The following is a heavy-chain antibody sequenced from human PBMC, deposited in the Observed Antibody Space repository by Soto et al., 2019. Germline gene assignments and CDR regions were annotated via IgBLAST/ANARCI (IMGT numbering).Heavy chain of an antibody. CDR1: GFTFSSYG. V-gene: IGHV3-30*18. Sequence: GGSLRLSCAASGFTFSSYGMHWVRQAPGKGLEWVAVISYDGSNKYYADSVKGRFTISRDNSKNTLYLQMNSLRAEDTAVYYCAKVYSSGWYGGGWFDPWGQGTLVTVSS. CDR2: ISYDGSNK. CDR3: AKVYSSGWYGGGWFDP. D-gene: IGHD6-19*01. J-gene: IGHJ5*02.